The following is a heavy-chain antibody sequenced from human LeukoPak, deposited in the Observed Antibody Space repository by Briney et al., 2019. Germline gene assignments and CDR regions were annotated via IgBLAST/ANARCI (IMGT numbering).Heavy chain of an antibody. CDR2: IIPLFGTP. CDR3: ARDEEDCSSTSCYDIQFDY. Sequence: SVKVSCKASGGTFSSYANSWVRQAPGQGLEWMGTIIPLFGTPNSAQKFQGRVMITTDESMSTAYMELSSLRSEDKAVYYCARDEEDCSSTSCYDIQFDYWGQGTLVTVSS. CDR1: GGTFSSYA. J-gene: IGHJ4*02. V-gene: IGHV1-69*05. D-gene: IGHD2-2*01.